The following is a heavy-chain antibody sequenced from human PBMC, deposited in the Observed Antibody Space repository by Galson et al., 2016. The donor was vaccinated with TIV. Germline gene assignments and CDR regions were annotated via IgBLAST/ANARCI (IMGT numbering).Heavy chain of an antibody. D-gene: IGHD1-26*01. Sequence: TLSLTCNVSGGSISNAGYFWSWIRLHPGKGLEWIGNIYYSGSTYYNPSLKSRVTMSVDKSQNQLSLNLRSVTAADTAVYYCARWADSGSYYDYFQHWGQGTLVTVSS. CDR3: ARWADSGSYYDYFQH. CDR1: GGSISNAGYF. CDR2: IYYSGST. J-gene: IGHJ1*01. V-gene: IGHV4-31*03.